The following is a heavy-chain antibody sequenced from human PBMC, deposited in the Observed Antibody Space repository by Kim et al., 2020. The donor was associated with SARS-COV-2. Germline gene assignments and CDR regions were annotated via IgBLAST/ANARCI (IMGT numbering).Heavy chain of an antibody. CDR3: ARGRGPTTPNDY. D-gene: IGHD4-17*01. Sequence: SETLSLTCAVYGGSFSGYYWSWIRQPPGKGLEWIGEINHSGSTNYNPSLKSRVTISVDTSKNQFSLKLSSVTAADTAVYYCARGRGPTTPNDYWGQGTLVTVSS. CDR1: GGSFSGYY. V-gene: IGHV4-34*01. CDR2: INHSGST. J-gene: IGHJ4*02.